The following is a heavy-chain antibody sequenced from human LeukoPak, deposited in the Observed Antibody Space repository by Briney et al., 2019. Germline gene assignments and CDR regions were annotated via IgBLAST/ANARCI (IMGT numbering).Heavy chain of an antibody. CDR3: ARPEPDCSSTSCYMDV. Sequence: GASVKVSCKASGYTFTGYYMHWVRQAPGQGLEWMGWINPNSGGTNYAQKFQGRVTMTRDTSISTAYMELSRLRSDDTAVYYCARPEPDCSSTSCYMDVWGQRTTVTVSS. V-gene: IGHV1-2*02. CDR2: INPNSGGT. J-gene: IGHJ6*02. CDR1: GYTFTGYY. D-gene: IGHD2-2*01.